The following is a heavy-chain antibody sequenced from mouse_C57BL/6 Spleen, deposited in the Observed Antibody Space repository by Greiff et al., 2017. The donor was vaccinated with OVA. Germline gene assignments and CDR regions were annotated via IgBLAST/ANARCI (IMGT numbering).Heavy chain of an antibody. J-gene: IGHJ2*01. Sequence: VKLVESGAELVKPGASVKMSCKASGYTFTSYWITWVKQRPGQGLEWIGDIYPGSGSTNYNEKFKSKATLTVDTSSSTAYMQLSSLTSEDSAVYYCARGEGYFDYWGQGTTLTVSS. CDR1: GYTFTSYW. V-gene: IGHV1-55*01. CDR3: ARGEGYFDY. CDR2: IYPGSGST.